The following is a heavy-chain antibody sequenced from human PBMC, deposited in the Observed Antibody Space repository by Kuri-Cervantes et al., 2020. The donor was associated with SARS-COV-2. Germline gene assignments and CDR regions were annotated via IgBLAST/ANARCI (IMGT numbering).Heavy chain of an antibody. J-gene: IGHJ4*02. CDR1: GFTFSSYA. Sequence: GGSLRLSCAASGFTFSSYAMHWVRQAPGKGLEWVAVISYDGSNKYYADSVKGRFTISRDNSKNTLYLQMNSLRAEDTAVYYCAGGYCSSTSCYIAQRGVDYWGQGTLVTVSS. CDR2: ISYDGSNK. V-gene: IGHV3-30-3*01. CDR3: AGGYCSSTSCYIAQRGVDY. D-gene: IGHD2-2*02.